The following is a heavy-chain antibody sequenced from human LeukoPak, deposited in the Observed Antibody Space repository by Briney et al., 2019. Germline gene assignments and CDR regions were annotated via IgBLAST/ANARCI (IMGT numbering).Heavy chain of an antibody. D-gene: IGHD3-10*01. J-gene: IGHJ6*02. V-gene: IGHV4-39*01. CDR1: GGSISGDGYH. CDR2: VHYTGST. Sequence: SETLSLTCSVSGGSISGDGYHWGWIRWPPGKGLECLGSVHYTGSTCYKTSLKSRLTVDMDTSRNQFSLRLSSVTAADTAVYYCARTSHSGYMVRGVLYYGMDVWGQGTTVTVSS. CDR3: ARTSHSGYMVRGVLYYGMDV.